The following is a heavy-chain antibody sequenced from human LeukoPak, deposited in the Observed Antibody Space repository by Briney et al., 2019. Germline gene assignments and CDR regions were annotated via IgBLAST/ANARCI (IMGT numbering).Heavy chain of an antibody. CDR3: ARDRGIAVASTPDY. CDR1: GYTFTSYY. Sequence: GASVKVSCKASGYTFTSYYMHWVRQAPGQGLEWMGIISPSGGSTIYAQKFKGRVTLTRDMSTSTDYLELSSLRSEDTAMYYCARDRGIAVASTPDYWGQGTLVTVSS. CDR2: ISPSGGST. V-gene: IGHV1-46*01. D-gene: IGHD6-19*01. J-gene: IGHJ4*02.